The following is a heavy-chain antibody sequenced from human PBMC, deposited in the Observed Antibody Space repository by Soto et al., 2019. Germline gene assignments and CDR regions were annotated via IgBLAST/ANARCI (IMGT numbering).Heavy chain of an antibody. CDR3: ARVTRFPDAFDI. CDR2: INHNGDS. Sequence: QVHLQQWGAGLLKPSETLSLTCGVYGGSFGTSYWAWIRQSPEKGLEWIGEINHNGDSNYNPSLKRLITISRDMSENQFSLKLTPVAAADTAVYYCARVTRFPDAFDIWGQGTPVIVSS. CDR1: GGSFGTSY. V-gene: IGHV4-34*01. J-gene: IGHJ3*02.